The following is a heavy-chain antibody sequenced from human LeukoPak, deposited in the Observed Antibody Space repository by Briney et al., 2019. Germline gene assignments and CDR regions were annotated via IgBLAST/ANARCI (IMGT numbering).Heavy chain of an antibody. D-gene: IGHD5-18*01. J-gene: IGHJ4*02. CDR1: GFTFSSYA. CDR3: AKNWQLSHYFDY. CDR2: ISGSGGST. Sequence: PGGSLRLSCAASGFTFSSYAMSWVRQAPGKGLEWVSAISGSGGSTYSADAVKGRFTISRDNSKNTLYLQMNSLRAEDTAVYYCAKNWQLSHYFDYWGQGTLVTVSS. V-gene: IGHV3-23*01.